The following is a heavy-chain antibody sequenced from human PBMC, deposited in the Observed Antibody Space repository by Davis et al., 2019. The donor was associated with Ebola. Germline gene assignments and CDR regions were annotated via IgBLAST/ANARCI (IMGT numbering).Heavy chain of an antibody. J-gene: IGHJ4*02. CDR3: ARERTGTIFGVAYGL. D-gene: IGHD3-3*01. CDR2: ISAYNGNT. Sequence: ASVKVSCKASGYTFTSYGISWVRQAPGQGLEWMGWISAYNGNTNYAQKLQGRVTMTTDTSTSTAYMELRSLRSDDTAVYYCARERTGTIFGVAYGLWGQGTLVTVSS. CDR1: GYTFTSYG. V-gene: IGHV1-18*01.